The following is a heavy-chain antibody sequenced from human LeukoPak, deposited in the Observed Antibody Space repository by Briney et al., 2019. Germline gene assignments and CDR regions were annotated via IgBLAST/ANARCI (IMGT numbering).Heavy chain of an antibody. CDR3: ARHDDSSGYYAVFDY. D-gene: IGHD3-22*01. J-gene: IGHJ4*02. CDR2: IYTSGST. CDR1: GGSISSGSYY. Sequence: SETLSLTCTVSGGSISSGSYYWSWIRQPAGKGLEWIGRIYTSGSTNYNPSLKSRVTMSVDTSKNQFSLKLNSVTAADTAVYYCARHDDSSGYYAVFDYWGQGTLVTVSS. V-gene: IGHV4-61*02.